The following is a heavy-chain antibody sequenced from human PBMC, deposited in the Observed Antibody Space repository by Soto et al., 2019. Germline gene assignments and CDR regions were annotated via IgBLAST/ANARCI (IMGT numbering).Heavy chain of an antibody. CDR3: ARDSYYDSSGAFDI. Sequence: SETLSLTCTVSGGSISSSSFHWGWIRQPPGKGLEWIGSIYYSGSTYYSPSLKSRVTISVDTSKNQFSLKLSSVTAADTAVYYCARDSYYDSSGAFDIWGQGTMVTVSS. D-gene: IGHD3-22*01. CDR2: IYYSGST. V-gene: IGHV4-39*02. CDR1: GGSISSSSFH. J-gene: IGHJ3*02.